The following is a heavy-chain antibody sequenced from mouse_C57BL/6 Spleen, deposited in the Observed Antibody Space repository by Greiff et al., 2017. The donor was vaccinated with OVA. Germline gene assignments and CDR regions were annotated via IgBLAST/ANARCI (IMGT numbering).Heavy chain of an antibody. CDR2: ISSGSSTI. J-gene: IGHJ4*01. Sequence: DVQLVESGGGLVKPGGSLKLSCAASGFTFSDYGMHWVRQAPEKGLEWVAYISSGSSTIYYADTVKGRFTISRDNAKNTLFLQMTSLRSEDTAMYYCARLRRDYAMDYWGQGTSVTVSS. D-gene: IGHD2-12*01. CDR3: ARLRRDYAMDY. CDR1: GFTFSDYG. V-gene: IGHV5-17*01.